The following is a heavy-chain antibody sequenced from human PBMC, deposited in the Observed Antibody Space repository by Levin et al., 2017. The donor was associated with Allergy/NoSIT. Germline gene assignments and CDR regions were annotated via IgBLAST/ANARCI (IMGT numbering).Heavy chain of an antibody. CDR1: GFTFSDYY. J-gene: IGHJ3*02. CDR2: ISSSGSTI. Sequence: GESLKISCAASGFTFSDYYMSWIRQAPGKGLEWVSYISSSGSTIYYADSVKGRFTISRDNAKNSLYLQMNSLRAEDTAVYYCARAVMARQFFRYAFDIWGQGTMVTVSS. V-gene: IGHV3-11*01. CDR3: ARAVMARQFFRYAFDI. D-gene: IGHD5-24*01.